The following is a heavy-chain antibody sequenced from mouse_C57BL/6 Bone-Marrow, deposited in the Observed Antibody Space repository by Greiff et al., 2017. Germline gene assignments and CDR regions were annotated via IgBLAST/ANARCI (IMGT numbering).Heavy chain of an antibody. Sequence: VQLKESGAELVKPGASVKLSCTASGFNIKDYYLHWVKQRTEQGLEWIGRIDPEDGEPKYAPKFQGKATITADTSSNTAYLQLSSLTSEDTAVYYCARDGYYGGFAYWGQGTLVTVSA. CDR1: GFNIKDYY. J-gene: IGHJ3*01. D-gene: IGHD2-3*01. CDR2: IDPEDGEP. CDR3: ARDGYYGGFAY. V-gene: IGHV14-2*01.